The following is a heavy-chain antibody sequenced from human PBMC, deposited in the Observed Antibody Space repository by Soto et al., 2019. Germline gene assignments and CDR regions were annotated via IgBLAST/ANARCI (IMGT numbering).Heavy chain of an antibody. CDR3: ARSPSHYDFWSGYSNYYYMDV. D-gene: IGHD3-3*01. CDR2: ISAYNGNT. V-gene: IGHV1-18*01. Sequence: ASVKVSCKASGYTFTSYRISWVRQAPGQGLEWMGWISAYNGNTNYAQKLQGRVTMTTDTSTSTAYMELRSLRSDDTAVYYCARSPSHYDFWSGYSNYYYMDVWGKGTTVTVSS. J-gene: IGHJ6*03. CDR1: GYTFTSYR.